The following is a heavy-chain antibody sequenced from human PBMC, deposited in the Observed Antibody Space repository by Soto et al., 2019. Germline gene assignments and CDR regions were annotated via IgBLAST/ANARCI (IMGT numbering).Heavy chain of an antibody. Sequence: LSLTCAVSGYSVSHDYYWAWIRQPPGKGLEWIGNVYHSGSTYYNPSLKSRLNISLDVSKNQFSLKLSSVTAADTAVYYCAREARTLDWFFDLWGRGTLVTVSS. D-gene: IGHD6-6*01. CDR2: VYHSGST. CDR1: GYSVSHDYY. V-gene: IGHV4-38-2*01. CDR3: AREARTLDWFFDL. J-gene: IGHJ2*01.